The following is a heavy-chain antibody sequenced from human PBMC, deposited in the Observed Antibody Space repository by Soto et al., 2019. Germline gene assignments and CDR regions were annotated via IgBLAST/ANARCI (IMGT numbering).Heavy chain of an antibody. CDR3: ASEPKYSTSPQVFDY. D-gene: IGHD6-6*01. Sequence: QVPLLQSGAEVKKPGASVRVSCKASGYSFTRFGISWVRQAPGQGLEWVGRISTYNGKTKYAQKLEGRVTVSTDTSTSTAYMELRSLRSDDTAVYYCASEPKYSTSPQVFDYWGQGNLLTVSS. CDR2: ISTYNGKT. CDR1: GYSFTRFG. J-gene: IGHJ4*02. V-gene: IGHV1-18*01.